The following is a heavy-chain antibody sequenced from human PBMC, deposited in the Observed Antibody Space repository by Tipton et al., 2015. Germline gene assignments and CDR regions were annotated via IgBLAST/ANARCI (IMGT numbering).Heavy chain of an antibody. CDR3: AEKRGYFGGHGMDV. J-gene: IGHJ6*02. V-gene: IGHV3-23*01. CDR1: GFIFSRYA. CDR2: ISDTGAST. D-gene: IGHD3-10*01. Sequence: SLRLSCAASGFIFSRYAMSWARQAPGKGPEWVSGISDTGASTYYVDSVKGRFTISRDNSKNTLYLQMNSLRVEDTAVYYCAEKRGYFGGHGMDVWGQGTTVTVSS.